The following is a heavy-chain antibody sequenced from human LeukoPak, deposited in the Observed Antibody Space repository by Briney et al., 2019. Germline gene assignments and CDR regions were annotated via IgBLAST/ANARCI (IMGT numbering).Heavy chain of an antibody. D-gene: IGHD3-10*01. V-gene: IGHV4-39*07. J-gene: IGHJ5*02. CDR1: GGSIGDSYY. CDR3: ARYADYGSGTTS. Sequence: SETLSLTCDVSGGSIGDSYYWGWIRQSPGEGLEWIASIFYSGRTYYSSSLKSRVTISIDTSKNRFSLKLNSVTAADTAVYYCARYADYGSGTTSWGPGTLVTVSS. CDR2: IFYSGRT.